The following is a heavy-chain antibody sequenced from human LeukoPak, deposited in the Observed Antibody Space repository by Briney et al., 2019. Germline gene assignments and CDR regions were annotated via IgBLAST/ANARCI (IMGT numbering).Heavy chain of an antibody. CDR1: GFTVSSNY. V-gene: IGHV3-66*01. CDR3: AREGGGHEVDY. D-gene: IGHD2-15*01. J-gene: IGHJ4*02. Sequence: GGSLRLSCAASGFTVSSNYMSWVRQAPGKGLEWVSVIYSGGSTYYADSVKGRFTFSRDNSKNTLYLQMNSLRAEDTAVYYCAREGGGHEVDYWGQGTLVTVSS. CDR2: IYSGGST.